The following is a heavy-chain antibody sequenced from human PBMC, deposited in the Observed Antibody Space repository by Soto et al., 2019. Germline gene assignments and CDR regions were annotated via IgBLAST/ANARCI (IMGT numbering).Heavy chain of an antibody. CDR3: AREELYDSSGYFLGY. Sequence: ASVKVSCKASGSTFTGYYMHWVRQAPGQGLEWMGWINPNSGGTNYAQKFQGWVTMIRDTSISTAYMELSRLRSDDTAVYYCAREELYDSSGYFLGYWGQGTLVTSPQ. V-gene: IGHV1-2*04. J-gene: IGHJ4*02. D-gene: IGHD3-22*01. CDR2: INPNSGGT. CDR1: GSTFTGYY.